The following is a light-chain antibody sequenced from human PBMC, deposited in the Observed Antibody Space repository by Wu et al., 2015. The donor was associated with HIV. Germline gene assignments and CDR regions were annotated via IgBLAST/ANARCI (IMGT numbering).Light chain of an antibody. Sequence: DIQMTQSPSSLSASVGDKVTITCRASQAIRNSVAWLQQRPGQAPKLLLYAASTLQSGVPSRFSGTGYGTDFTLTISGLQPEDFAIYYCQQHSSIPFSSGQGTRLDIK. J-gene: IGKJ2*03. CDR3: QQHSSIPFS. V-gene: IGKV1-NL1*01. CDR2: AAS. CDR1: QAIRNS.